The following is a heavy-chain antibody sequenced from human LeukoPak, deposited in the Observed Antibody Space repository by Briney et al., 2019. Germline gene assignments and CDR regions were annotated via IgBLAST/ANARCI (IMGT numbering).Heavy chain of an antibody. J-gene: IGHJ5*02. CDR1: GGSISSYY. D-gene: IGHD6-19*01. CDR3: ARVVAVAGTCWFDP. Sequence: SETLSLTCTVSGGSISSYYWSWIRQPAGKELEWIGRIYTSGSTNYNPSLKSRVTMSVDTSKNQFSLKLSSVTAADTAVYYCARVVAVAGTCWFDPWGQGTLVTVSS. V-gene: IGHV4-4*07. CDR2: IYTSGST.